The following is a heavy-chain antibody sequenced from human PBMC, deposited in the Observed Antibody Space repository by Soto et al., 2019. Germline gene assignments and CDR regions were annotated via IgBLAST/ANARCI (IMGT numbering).Heavy chain of an antibody. Sequence: SETLSLTCTVSGGSISSYYWSWIRQPPGKGLEWIGYIYYSGSTNYNPSLKSRVTISVDTSKNQFSLKLSSVTAADTAVYYCARQSTTSMLPSSFDPWGQGTLVTVSS. V-gene: IGHV4-59*01. CDR1: GGSISSYY. CDR3: ARQSTTSMLPSSFDP. D-gene: IGHD4-17*01. J-gene: IGHJ5*02. CDR2: IYYSGST.